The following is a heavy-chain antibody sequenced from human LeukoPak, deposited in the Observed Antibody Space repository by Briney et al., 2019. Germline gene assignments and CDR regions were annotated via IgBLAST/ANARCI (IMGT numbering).Heavy chain of an antibody. V-gene: IGHV3-72*01. Sequence: PGGSLRLSCAASGFTFSDYYMDWVRQSAGKGLEWVGRSRDKANSYATEYAPSVEGRFTASRDESKNELYLQINSLRIEDTAVYYCARDDGGSYDHWGQGTLVTVSS. CDR2: SRDKANSYAT. J-gene: IGHJ5*02. CDR3: ARDDGGSYDH. D-gene: IGHD3-16*01. CDR1: GFTFSDYY.